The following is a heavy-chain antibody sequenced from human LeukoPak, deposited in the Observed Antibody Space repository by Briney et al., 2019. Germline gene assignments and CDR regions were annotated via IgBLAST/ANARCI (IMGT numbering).Heavy chain of an antibody. CDR3: ARDGSAIAAAGTVDH. Sequence: GGSLRLSCAASGFTFSTYSMNWVRQAPGKGLEWASSISTSSSYIYYADSVKGRFTISRDNAKNSLYLQMNSLRAEDTAVYYCARDGSAIAAAGTVDHWGQGTLVTVSS. V-gene: IGHV3-21*01. CDR2: ISTSSSYI. CDR1: GFTFSTYS. J-gene: IGHJ4*02. D-gene: IGHD6-13*01.